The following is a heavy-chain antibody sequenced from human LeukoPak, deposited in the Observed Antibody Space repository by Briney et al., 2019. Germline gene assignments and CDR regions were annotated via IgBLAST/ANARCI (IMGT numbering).Heavy chain of an antibody. J-gene: IGHJ4*02. Sequence: SETLSLTCTVSGGSISSGDYYWGWVRQPPGRGREWIGYLYYSGRPYSNPSLKSRVTISVDTSTNQFSLKLSSVTAADTAVYYCAKPHSVELVPFDYWGQGTLVTVSS. D-gene: IGHD6-6*01. CDR3: AKPHSVELVPFDY. CDR1: GGSISSGDYY. V-gene: IGHV4-30-4*08. CDR2: LYYSGRP.